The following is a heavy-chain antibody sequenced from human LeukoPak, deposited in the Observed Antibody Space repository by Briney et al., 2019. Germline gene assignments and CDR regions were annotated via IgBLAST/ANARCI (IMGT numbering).Heavy chain of an antibody. J-gene: IGHJ5*02. CDR2: IYYSGST. V-gene: IGHV4-59*01. Sequence: PSETLSLTCTVSGGSISSYYWSWIRQPPGKGLEWIGYIYYSGSTNYNPSLKSRVTISVDTSKNQFSLKLSSVTAADTAVYYCASGIDYAGWFDPWGQGTLVTVSS. CDR1: GGSISSYY. CDR3: ASGIDYAGWFDP. D-gene: IGHD1-26*01.